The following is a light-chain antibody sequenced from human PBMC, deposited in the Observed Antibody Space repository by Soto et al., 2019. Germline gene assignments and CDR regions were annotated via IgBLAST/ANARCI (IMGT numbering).Light chain of an antibody. J-gene: IGKJ1*01. CDR1: QSISSW. CDR2: KAS. Sequence: DIQMTQSPSTLSASVGDRVTITCRASQSISSWLAWYQQKPGKAPKLLIYKASSLESGVPSRFSGSGSGTEFTLTISSLQPDDFATYYCQQYNSYSKTFGPGTKVEI. V-gene: IGKV1-5*03. CDR3: QQYNSYSKT.